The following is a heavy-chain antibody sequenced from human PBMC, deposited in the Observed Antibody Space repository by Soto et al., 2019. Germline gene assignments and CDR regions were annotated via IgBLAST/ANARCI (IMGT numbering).Heavy chain of an antibody. CDR2: IYYSGRT. V-gene: IGHV4-31*03. J-gene: IGHJ6*01. Sequence: QVRLEESGPGLVKPSETLSLICSVSGGSVNNADYFWSWIRHHPENGLEWIGYIYYSGRTRYNPSSKSRSTLSIDTSKNQSSRRLNSLTVADTPVYFCAREAAYGGSRSGMDVWGRGPTVNVSS. D-gene: IGHD4-17*01. CDR1: GGSVNNADYF. CDR3: AREAAYGGSRSGMDV.